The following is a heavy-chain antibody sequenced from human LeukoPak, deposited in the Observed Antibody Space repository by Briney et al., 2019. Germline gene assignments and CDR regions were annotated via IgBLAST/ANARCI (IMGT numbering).Heavy chain of an antibody. CDR1: GVSIFSYY. CDR3: ARHHGDSYGPYYFDY. J-gene: IGHJ4*02. CDR2: IYYTGST. D-gene: IGHD5-18*01. Sequence: SETLSLTCTVSGVSIFSYYWSWIRQPPGRGLEWIGFIYYTGSTNYNPSLKSRVTISVDTSNNQVSLKVTSVTAADAAVYYCARHHGDSYGPYYFDYWGQGTLVTVSS. V-gene: IGHV4-59*08.